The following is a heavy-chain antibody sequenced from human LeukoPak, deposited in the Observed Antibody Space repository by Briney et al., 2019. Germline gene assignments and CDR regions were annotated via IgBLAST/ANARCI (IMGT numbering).Heavy chain of an antibody. CDR3: ARDSKIAAAGDHNNWFDP. D-gene: IGHD6-13*01. CDR1: GFTFDDYG. CDR2: INWNGGST. Sequence: PGGSLRLSCAASGFTFDDYGMSWVRQAPGKGLEWVSGINWNGGSTGYADSVKGRFTISRDNAKNSLYLQMNSLRGEDTALYHCARDSKIAAAGDHNNWFDPWGQGTLVTVSS. V-gene: IGHV3-20*01. J-gene: IGHJ5*02.